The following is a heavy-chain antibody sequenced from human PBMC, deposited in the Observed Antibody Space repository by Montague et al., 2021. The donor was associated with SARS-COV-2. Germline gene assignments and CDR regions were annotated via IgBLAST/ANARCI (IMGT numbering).Heavy chain of an antibody. CDR2: MYYTGTA. CDR1: VGSASGCH. V-gene: IGHV4-59*02. Sequence: SETLSLTCTVAVGSASGCHWPWSRQPPGKRLAWIGYMYYTGTANYNPSLKSRVSMSIDTSKNHFSLNLTSVAAADTGVYYCARGLGYTSMFRFFDYWGHGAQVTVSS. CDR3: ARGLGYTSMFRFFDY. D-gene: IGHD2-2*02. J-gene: IGHJ4*01.